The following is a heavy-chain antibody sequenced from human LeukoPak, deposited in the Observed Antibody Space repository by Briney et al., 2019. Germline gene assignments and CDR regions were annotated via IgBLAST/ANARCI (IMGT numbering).Heavy chain of an antibody. J-gene: IGHJ4*02. Sequence: GGSLRLSCAASGFTFSSYAMSWVRQGPGKGLEWVSTISGSGGSTYYADSVKGRFTISRDNSKDTLYLQMNSLRAEDTAVNYCAKHYGSGGYYNFPDYWGQGTLVTVSS. CDR1: GFTFSSYA. V-gene: IGHV3-23*01. CDR3: AKHYGSGGYYNFPDY. CDR2: ISGSGGST. D-gene: IGHD3-10*01.